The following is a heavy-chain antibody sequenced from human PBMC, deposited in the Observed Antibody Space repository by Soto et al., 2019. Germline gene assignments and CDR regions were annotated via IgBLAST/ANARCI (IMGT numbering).Heavy chain of an antibody. CDR1: GFTFSSYG. CDR2: ISYDGSNK. Sequence: PGGSLRLSCAASGFTFSSYGMHWVRQAPGKGLEWVAVISYDGSNKYSADSVKGRFTISRDNSKNTLYLQMNSLRAEDTAVYYYAKALGFSSGWYQFDYWGQGTLVTVSS. CDR3: AKALGFSSGWYQFDY. D-gene: IGHD6-19*01. J-gene: IGHJ4*02. V-gene: IGHV3-30*18.